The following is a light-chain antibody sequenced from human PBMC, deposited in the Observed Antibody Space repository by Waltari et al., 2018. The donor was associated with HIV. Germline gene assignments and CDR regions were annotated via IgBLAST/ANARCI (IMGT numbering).Light chain of an antibody. V-gene: IGKV1-12*01. CDR3: QQANNFPLS. J-gene: IGKJ4*01. CDR2: AAS. Sequence: IQMTQSPSSLSASVGGRVTITCRASQGIGTSVAWYQQKPGKAPHLLIYAASGLQSGVPSRFSGSGSGTVFTLTISDLQPEDSASYYCQQANNFPLSFGGGTKVQV. CDR1: QGIGTS.